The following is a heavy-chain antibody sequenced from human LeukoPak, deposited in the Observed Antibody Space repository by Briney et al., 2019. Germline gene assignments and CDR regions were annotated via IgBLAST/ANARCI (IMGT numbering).Heavy chain of an antibody. D-gene: IGHD4-17*01. Sequence: PSETLSLTCTVSGGSISSYYWSWIRQPPGKGLEWIGYIYYSGSTNYNPSLRSRVTISVDTSKNQFSLKLSSVTAADTVVYYCARDLGLRRFDYWGQGTLVTVSS. V-gene: IGHV4-59*01. CDR3: ARDLGLRRFDY. CDR2: IYYSGST. J-gene: IGHJ4*02. CDR1: GGSISSYY.